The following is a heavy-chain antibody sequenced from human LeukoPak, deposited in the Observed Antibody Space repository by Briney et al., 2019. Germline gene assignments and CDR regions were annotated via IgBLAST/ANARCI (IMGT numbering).Heavy chain of an antibody. CDR2: IKSGSGTT. CDR1: GFHFSIYN. J-gene: IGHJ5*02. CDR3: VRTQPRSRLLDR. V-gene: IGHV3-48*01. D-gene: IGHD1-26*01. Sequence: GGSLRLSCAASGFHFSIYNMNWVRQAPGKGPEWIATIKSGSGTTYYADSVRGRFTISRDNAKSSLYLQMNSLRTDDTAVYYCVRTQPRSRLLDRWGQGTLVTVSS.